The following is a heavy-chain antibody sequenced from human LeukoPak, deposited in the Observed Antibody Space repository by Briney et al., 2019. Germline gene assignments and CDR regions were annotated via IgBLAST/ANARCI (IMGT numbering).Heavy chain of an antibody. CDR2: ISYDGSNK. J-gene: IGHJ4*02. CDR3: ARDLERTGGGLYYY. D-gene: IGHD3-16*01. CDR1: GFTFSSYA. V-gene: IGHV3-30*01. Sequence: VGSLRLSCAASGFTFSSYAMHWVRQAPGKGLEWVAVISYDGSNKYYADSVKGRFTISRDNSKNTLYLQMNSLRAEDTAVYYCARDLERTGGGLYYYWGQGTLVTVSS.